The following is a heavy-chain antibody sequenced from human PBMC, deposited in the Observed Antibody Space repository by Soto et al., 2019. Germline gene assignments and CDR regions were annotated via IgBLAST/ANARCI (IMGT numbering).Heavy chain of an antibody. CDR1: GYTFSTYT. D-gene: IGHD6-13*01. V-gene: IGHV1-3*01. CDR3: ARRRLGAAGRPSTFDH. J-gene: IGHJ4*02. Sequence: QVQLVQSGAELKKPGASVTISCKASGYTFSTYTLHWVRQAPGQSLEWMGWINGGTDNIRLSQKFQRRVNMTRDTSATTVYMELSSLTSEDTAVYYCARRRLGAAGRPSTFDHWGQGSLVIVSS. CDR2: INGGTDNI.